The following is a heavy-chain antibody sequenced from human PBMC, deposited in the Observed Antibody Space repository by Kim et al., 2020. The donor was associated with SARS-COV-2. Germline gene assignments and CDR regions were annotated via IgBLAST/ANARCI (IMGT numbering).Heavy chain of an antibody. CDR1: GGSFSGYY. CDR2: INHSGST. J-gene: IGHJ3*02. V-gene: IGHV4-34*01. D-gene: IGHD6-19*01. Sequence: SETLSLTCAVYGGSFSGYYWTWIRQPPGKGLEWIGEINHSGSTNYNPSLKSRVTVSVDTSKNQFSLKLNSMTAADTAVYYCARAPMGGSSGWYKRLGAFDIWGQGTMVTVSS. CDR3: ARAPMGGSSGWYKRLGAFDI.